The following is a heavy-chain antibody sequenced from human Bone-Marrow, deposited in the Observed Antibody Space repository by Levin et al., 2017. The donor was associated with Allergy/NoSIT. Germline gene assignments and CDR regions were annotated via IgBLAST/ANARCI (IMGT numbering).Heavy chain of an antibody. V-gene: IGHV3-20*04. CDR2: INWNGAGT. J-gene: IGHJ3*02. CDR1: GFSFDDYG. CDR3: ARDYSDKSCFSDALDI. Sequence: SGGSLRLSCAASGFSFDDYGFAWVRQIPGKGLEWVSAINWNGAGTGYVDSVKGRFTISRDNAKKSMYLQMNSLRAEDTALYYCARDYSDKSCFSDALDIWCQGTMVIVSP. D-gene: IGHD2-21*01.